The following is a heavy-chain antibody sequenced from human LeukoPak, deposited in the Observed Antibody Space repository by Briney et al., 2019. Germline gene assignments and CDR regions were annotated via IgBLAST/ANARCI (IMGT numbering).Heavy chain of an antibody. CDR1: GFTFSSYW. Sequence: GGSLRLSCAASGFTFSSYWMSWVRQAPGKGLEWVANIKQDGSEKYYADSVKGRFTISRDNSKNTLYLQMNSLRAEDTAVYYCAKESRSSWQDSNWFDPWGQGTLVTVSS. V-gene: IGHV3-7*01. CDR3: AKESRSSWQDSNWFDP. CDR2: IKQDGSEK. D-gene: IGHD6-13*01. J-gene: IGHJ5*02.